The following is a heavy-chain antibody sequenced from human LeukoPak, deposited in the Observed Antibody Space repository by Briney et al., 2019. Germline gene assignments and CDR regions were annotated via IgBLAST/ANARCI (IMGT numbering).Heavy chain of an antibody. V-gene: IGHV4-59*01. J-gene: IGHJ3*02. Sequence: SETLSLTCTVSGGSISSYYWSWIRQPPGKGLEWIGYIYYSGSTNYNPSLKSRVTISVDTSKNQFSLNLSSVTAADTAVYYCARDPTLTYDYDSSGYGRTFDIWGQGTMVTVSS. CDR3: ARDPTLTYDYDSSGYGRTFDI. CDR2: IYYSGST. D-gene: IGHD3-22*01. CDR1: GGSISSYY.